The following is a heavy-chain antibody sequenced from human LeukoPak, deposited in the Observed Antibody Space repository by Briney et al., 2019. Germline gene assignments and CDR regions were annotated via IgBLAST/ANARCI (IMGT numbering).Heavy chain of an antibody. D-gene: IGHD3-10*01. J-gene: IGHJ6*03. CDR1: GGSISSSSYY. CDR2: IYYSGST. CDR3: ARGAAYYYGSGSYYNGVWYYYYYYMDV. V-gene: IGHV4-39*07. Sequence: SETLSLTCTVSGGSISSSSYYWGWIRQPPGKGLEWIGSIYYSGSTYYNPSLKSRVTISVDTSKNQFSLQLNSVTPEDTAVYYCARGAAYYYGSGSYYNGVWYYYYYYMDVWGKGTTVTVSS.